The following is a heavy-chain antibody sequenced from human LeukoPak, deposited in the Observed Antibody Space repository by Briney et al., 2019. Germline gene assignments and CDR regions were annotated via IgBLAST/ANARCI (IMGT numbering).Heavy chain of an antibody. J-gene: IGHJ6*03. D-gene: IGHD3-10*01. CDR3: ARDGSGSYYYYMDV. V-gene: IGHV4-4*07. CDR1: GGSISSYY. CDR2: IYTSGST. Sequence: SETLSLTCTVSGGSISSYYWSWIRQPAGKGLEWIGRIYTSGSTNYNPSLKSRVTMSVDTSKNQFSLKLSSVIAADTAVYYCARDGSGSYYYYMDVWGKGTTVTVSS.